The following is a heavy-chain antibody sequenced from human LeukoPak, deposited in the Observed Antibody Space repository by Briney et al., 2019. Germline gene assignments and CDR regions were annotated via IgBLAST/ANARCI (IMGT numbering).Heavy chain of an antibody. CDR1: GFTFSSYW. J-gene: IGHJ4*02. CDR2: IKQDGSEK. V-gene: IGHV3-7*01. D-gene: IGHD3-10*01. Sequence: GGSLRLSCAASGFTFSSYWMSWVRQAPGKGLEWVANIKQDGSEKYYVDSVKGRFTISRDNAKNSLYLQMNSLRAEDTAVYYCARDSGQGSGSYYSPGYWGQGTLVTVSS. CDR3: ARDSGQGSGSYYSPGY.